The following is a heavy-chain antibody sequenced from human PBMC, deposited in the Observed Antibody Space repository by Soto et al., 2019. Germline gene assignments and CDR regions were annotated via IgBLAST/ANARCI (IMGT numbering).Heavy chain of an antibody. V-gene: IGHV4-30-2*01. CDR2: IYHSGNT. Sequence: QLQLQESGSGLVKPSQTLSLTCAVSGGSVSSPGYSWGWIRQPPGRGLEWIGYIYHSGNTYYSPSLKSRVTISIDRSKNQFSLKLSSVTAADTAVYYCARENFTTIRGVQVYYGLDVWGPGTTVTVSS. CDR3: ARENFTTIRGVQVYYGLDV. D-gene: IGHD3-10*01. CDR1: GGSVSSPGYS. J-gene: IGHJ6*02.